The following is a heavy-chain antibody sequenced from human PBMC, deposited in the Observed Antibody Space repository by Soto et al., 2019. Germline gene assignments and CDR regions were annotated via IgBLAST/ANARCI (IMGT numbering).Heavy chain of an antibody. V-gene: IGHV4-30-2*03. CDR3: ARQRDYYDSSGYPYGMDV. CDR2: IYHSGST. D-gene: IGHD3-22*01. Sequence: SETLSLTCAVSGGSISSGGYSWSWIRQPPGKGMKRIGYIYHSGSTYYNPSLKSRVTISVDMSKNHFSLKLSSVTAADTAVYYCARQRDYYDSSGYPYGMDVWGQGTTVTV. J-gene: IGHJ6*02. CDR1: GGSISSGGYS.